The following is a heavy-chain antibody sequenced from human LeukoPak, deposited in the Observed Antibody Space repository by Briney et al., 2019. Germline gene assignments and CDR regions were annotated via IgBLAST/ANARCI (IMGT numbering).Heavy chain of an antibody. J-gene: IGHJ3*02. CDR3: ARYFDI. CDR1: GFTFRSNS. V-gene: IGHV3-23*01. CDR2: ITGTGENT. Sequence: GGSLRLSCAASGFTFRSNSMSWVRQAPGKGLEWVSAITGTGENTYYADSVKGRFTISRDNSKNTLYLQMNSLRAEDTAVYYCARYFDIWGQGTMVTVSS.